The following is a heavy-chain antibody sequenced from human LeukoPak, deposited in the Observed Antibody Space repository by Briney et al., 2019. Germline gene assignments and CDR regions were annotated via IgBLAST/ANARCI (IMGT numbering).Heavy chain of an antibody. CDR2: IYYSGST. J-gene: IGHJ4*02. Sequence: SETLSLTCTVSGGSISSSSYYWGWIRQPPGKGLEWIGSIYYSGSTYYNPSLKSRVTISVDTSKNQFSLKLSSVTAADTAVYYCARHNGRQQPLAYWGQGTLVTVSS. D-gene: IGHD6-13*01. V-gene: IGHV4-39*01. CDR1: GGSISSSSYY. CDR3: ARHNGRQQPLAY.